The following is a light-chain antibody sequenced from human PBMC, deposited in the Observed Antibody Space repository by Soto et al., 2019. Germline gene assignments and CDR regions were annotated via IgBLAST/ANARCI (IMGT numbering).Light chain of an antibody. J-gene: IGLJ3*02. Sequence: QSALTQPASVSGSPGQSITISCTGTSSDVGGYNFVSWYQQHPGKAPKLMISEVSDRPSGVSNRFSGSKSGNTASLTISGLQAEDEGDYYCTSYTRRTTLVFGGGTKLTVL. CDR1: SSDVGGYNF. CDR3: TSYTRRTTLV. CDR2: EVS. V-gene: IGLV2-14*01.